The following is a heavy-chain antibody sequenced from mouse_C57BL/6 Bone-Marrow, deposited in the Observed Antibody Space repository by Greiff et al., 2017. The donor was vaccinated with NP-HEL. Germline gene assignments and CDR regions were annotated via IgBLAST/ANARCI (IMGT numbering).Heavy chain of an antibody. J-gene: IGHJ3*01. Sequence: DVKLVESGGDLVKPGGSLKLSCAASGFTFSSYGMSWVRQTPDKRLAWVATISSGGSYTYYPDRVKGRFTISRDNAKNTLYLQMSSLKSEDTAMYYCARRETLYSNYVAWFAYWGQGTLVTVSA. V-gene: IGHV5-6*02. CDR3: ARRETLYSNYVAWFAY. D-gene: IGHD2-5*01. CDR2: ISSGGSYT. CDR1: GFTFSSYG.